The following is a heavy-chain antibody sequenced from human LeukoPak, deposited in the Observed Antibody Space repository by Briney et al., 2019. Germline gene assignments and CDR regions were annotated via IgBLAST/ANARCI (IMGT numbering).Heavy chain of an antibody. D-gene: IGHD6-13*01. Sequence: NPSETLSLTCTVSGYSISSGYYWAWIRQPPEKGLEWIGNVYHSGSTYYNPSLKSRVTISIDTSKNQFSLKLSSVTAADTAVYYCARDGEVLSSSWFWFDPWGQGTQVTVSS. CDR3: ARDGEVLSSSWFWFDP. J-gene: IGHJ5*02. V-gene: IGHV4-38-2*02. CDR2: VYHSGST. CDR1: GYSISSGYY.